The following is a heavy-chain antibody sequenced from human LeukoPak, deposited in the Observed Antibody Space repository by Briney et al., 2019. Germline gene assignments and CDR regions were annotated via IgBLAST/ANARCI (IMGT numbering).Heavy chain of an antibody. CDR2: ISNNGNTQ. V-gene: IGHV3-30*03. Sequence: PGGSLRLSCAASGFTFSNFGMHWVRQAPGKGLEWVAIISNNGNTQVYADSVKGRFTISRDNSKNTLYLQMNSLRAEDTAVYYCASEICTNGVCSDFQYWGQGILVTVSS. CDR3: ASEICTNGVCSDFQY. J-gene: IGHJ4*02. CDR1: GFTFSNFG. D-gene: IGHD2-8*01.